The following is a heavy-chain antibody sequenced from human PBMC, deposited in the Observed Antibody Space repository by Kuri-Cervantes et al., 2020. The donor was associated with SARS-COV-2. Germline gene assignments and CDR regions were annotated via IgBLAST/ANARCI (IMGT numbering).Heavy chain of an antibody. V-gene: IGHV3-21*04. CDR2: ISSSSSYI. CDR1: GFTFSSSA. J-gene: IGHJ4*02. D-gene: IGHD2-2*01. CDR3: ARPPDDIVVVPAAIFY. Sequence: GESLKISCAASGFTFSSSAMNWVRQAPGKGLEWVSSISSSSSYIYYADSVKGRFTISRDNAKNSLHLQMNSLRAEDTAVYYCARPPDDIVVVPAAIFYWGQGTLVTVSS.